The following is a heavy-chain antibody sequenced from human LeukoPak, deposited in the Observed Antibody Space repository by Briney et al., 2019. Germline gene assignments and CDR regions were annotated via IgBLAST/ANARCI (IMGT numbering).Heavy chain of an antibody. D-gene: IGHD3-22*01. CDR2: ISGSGATL. J-gene: IGHJ4*02. Sequence: PGGSLRLSCAASGFNFSDHYMSWVRQTPGRGLEWVTYISGSGATLHHADSVKGRFTISRDNAKNSLSLQMNSLRAEDTALYYCARALYGSSGYYDYWGQGILVNVSS. CDR3: ARALYGSSGYYDY. CDR1: GFNFSDHY. V-gene: IGHV3-11*01.